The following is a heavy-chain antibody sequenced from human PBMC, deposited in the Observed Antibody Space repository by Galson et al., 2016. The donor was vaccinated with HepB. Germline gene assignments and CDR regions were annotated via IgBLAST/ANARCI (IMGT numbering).Heavy chain of an antibody. CDR3: ARGSYYYIKHGMDV. D-gene: IGHD3-10*01. Sequence: SLRLSCAASGFTFDDHGMHWVRQAPGKGLEWVAYISYDGSKKDYTDSVKGRFAISRDNAKNTLYLQMNSLRAEDMGVYYCARGSYYYIKHGMDVWGQGTTVTVSS. CDR2: ISYDGSKK. V-gene: IGHV3-30*03. CDR1: GFTFDDHG. J-gene: IGHJ6*02.